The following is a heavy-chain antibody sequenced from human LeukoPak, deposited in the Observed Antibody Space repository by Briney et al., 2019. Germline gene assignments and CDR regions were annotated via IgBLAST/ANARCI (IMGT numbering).Heavy chain of an antibody. CDR3: ASTFYGDSPPY. D-gene: IGHD4-17*01. CDR2: IYSGGST. Sequence: SGGSLRLSCAASGFTVSSNYMSWVRQAPGKGLEWVSVIYSGGSTYYADSVKGRFTISRDNSKNTLYLQMNSLRAEDTAVYHCASTFYGDSPPYWGQGTLVTVSS. CDR1: GFTVSSNY. J-gene: IGHJ4*02. V-gene: IGHV3-66*01.